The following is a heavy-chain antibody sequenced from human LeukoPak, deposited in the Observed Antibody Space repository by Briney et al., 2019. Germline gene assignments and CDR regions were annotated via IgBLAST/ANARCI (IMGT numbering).Heavy chain of an antibody. V-gene: IGHV3-23*01. CDR3: AKEFNYDTSGSFDY. CDR1: GFTFSSYA. J-gene: IGHJ4*02. Sequence: GGSLRLSCAASGFTFSSYAMSWVRQAPGKGLEWVSGISGSGGSTYYADSVKGRFTISRDKSKNTLYLQMNSLRAEDTAVYHCAKEFNYDTSGSFDYWGQGTLVTVSS. D-gene: IGHD3-22*01. CDR2: ISGSGGST.